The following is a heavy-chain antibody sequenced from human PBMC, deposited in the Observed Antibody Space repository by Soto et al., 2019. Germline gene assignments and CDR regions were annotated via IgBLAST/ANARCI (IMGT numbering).Heavy chain of an antibody. CDR1: GYTFTSYG. D-gene: IGHD6-19*01. CDR2: ISAYNGNT. CDR3: ARDLAVGLVDY. Sequence: QVQLVQSGAEVKKPGASVKVSCKASGYTFTSYGISWVRQAPGQGLEWMGWISAYNGNTNYAQKLQGRVTMTKDTSTSTAYMGLRRLRSDDTAVSYCARDLAVGLVDYWGQGTLVTVSS. V-gene: IGHV1-18*01. J-gene: IGHJ4*02.